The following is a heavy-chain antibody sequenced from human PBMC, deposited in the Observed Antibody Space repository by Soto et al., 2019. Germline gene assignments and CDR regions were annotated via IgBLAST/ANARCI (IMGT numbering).Heavy chain of an antibody. CDR2: IIPNLGIA. Sequence: QVQLVQSGAEVKKPGSSVKVSCKASGGTFSSYTISWVRQAPGQELEWMGRIIPNLGIANYAQKFQGRVTITADKPTITSTMQLRSMRIDDTAVYYRESLDELENCGHDCYSWCQGTQVNESS. CDR3: ESLDELENCGHDCYS. D-gene: IGHD2-21*02. J-gene: IGHJ1*01. CDR1: GGTFSSYT. V-gene: IGHV1-69*02.